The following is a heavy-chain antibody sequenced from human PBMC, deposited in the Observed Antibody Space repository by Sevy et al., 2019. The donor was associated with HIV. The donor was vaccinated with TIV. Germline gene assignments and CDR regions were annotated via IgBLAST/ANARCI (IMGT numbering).Heavy chain of an antibody. Sequence: GGSLRLSCEVSGFTFSNYWMTWVRQAPGKGLEWVANIKEDGSDKYYGDSVKGRFSLSRDNAKNSLYLQMDSLRAEDTAVYYCVRDGLASATDFVYWGQGTLVTLSS. D-gene: IGHD2-15*01. CDR1: GFTFSNYW. CDR2: IKEDGSDK. J-gene: IGHJ4*02. CDR3: VRDGLASATDFVY. V-gene: IGHV3-7*01.